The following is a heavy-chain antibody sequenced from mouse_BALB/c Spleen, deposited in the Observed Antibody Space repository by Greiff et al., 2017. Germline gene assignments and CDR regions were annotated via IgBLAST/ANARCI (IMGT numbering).Heavy chain of an antibody. J-gene: IGHJ3*01. D-gene: IGHD2-14*01. CDR3: ARNLLRYDLLAY. CDR2: IWSGGST. CDR1: GFSLTSYG. Sequence: QVHVKQSGPGLVQPSQSLSITCTVSGFSLTSYGVHWVRQSPGKGLEWLGVIWSGGSTDYNAAFISRLSISKDNSKSQVFFKMNSLQANATAIYYCARNLLRYDLLAYWGQGTLVTVSA. V-gene: IGHV2-2*02.